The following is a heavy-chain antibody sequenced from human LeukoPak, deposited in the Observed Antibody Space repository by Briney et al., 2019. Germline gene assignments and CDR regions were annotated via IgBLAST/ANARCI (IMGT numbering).Heavy chain of an antibody. V-gene: IGHV5-51*01. CDR3: ARSSGGYLRTYFDY. CDR1: AYSFTSYC. J-gene: IGHJ4*02. CDR2: SYPGESDA. Sequence: GGSLKIPCRASAYSFTSYCTGCVRQLPAEGLEWMGISYPGESDARYSPSSQGQVTISADKSNSTAYLQWSSLKASDTAMYYCARSSGGYLRTYFDYWGQGNLVTVS. D-gene: IGHD1-26*01.